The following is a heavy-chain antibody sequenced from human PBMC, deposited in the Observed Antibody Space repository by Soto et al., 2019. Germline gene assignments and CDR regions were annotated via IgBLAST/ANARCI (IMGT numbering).Heavy chain of an antibody. D-gene: IGHD5-12*01. CDR2: ISYDGSNK. CDR3: AKDPTRDGYINGMYGMDV. CDR1: GFTFSSYG. V-gene: IGHV3-30*18. Sequence: QVQLVESGGGVVQPGRSLRLSCAASGFTFSSYGMHWVRQAPGKGLEWVAVISYDGSNKYYADSVKGRFTISRDNSKNTLYRQMNSLRAEDTAVYYCAKDPTRDGYINGMYGMDVWGQGTTVTVSS. J-gene: IGHJ6*02.